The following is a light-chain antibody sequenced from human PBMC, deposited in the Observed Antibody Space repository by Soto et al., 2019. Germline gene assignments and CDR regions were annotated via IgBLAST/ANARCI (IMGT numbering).Light chain of an antibody. J-gene: IGKJ5*01. CDR1: QGIYNY. Sequence: DIQMTQSPSSLSASVGDRVTITCRASQGIYNYLAWYQQKPGKAPKLLIYAASTLEPGVPSRFSGSGSGTDFTLTISSLQPEDVATYYCHKYNSALLTFGQATRLEIK. CDR3: HKYNSALLT. V-gene: IGKV1-27*01. CDR2: AAS.